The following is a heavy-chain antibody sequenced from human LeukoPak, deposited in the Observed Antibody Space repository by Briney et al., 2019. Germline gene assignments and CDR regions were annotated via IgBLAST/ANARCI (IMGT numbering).Heavy chain of an antibody. V-gene: IGHV1-18*01. Sequence: ASVKVSCKTSGYTFMKYGIIWVRQAPGQGPEWMGWISAYNGNAKYAQNVQDGLTMTIDTSTNAVYMELRSLRSDDTAVYYCARDGYDILTGYKLDYWGQGTLVTVSS. CDR2: ISAYNGNA. J-gene: IGHJ4*02. CDR1: GYTFMKYG. CDR3: ARDGYDILTGYKLDY. D-gene: IGHD3-9*01.